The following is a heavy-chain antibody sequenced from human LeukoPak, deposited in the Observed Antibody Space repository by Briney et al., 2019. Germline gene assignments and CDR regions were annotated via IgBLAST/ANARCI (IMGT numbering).Heavy chain of an antibody. J-gene: IGHJ4*02. CDR3: TRELPWGPADY. Sequence: SQTLSLTCAISGDSVSSNSAVWGWIRQSPSRGLEWLGRTYYRSEWYNDYAVSLKSRITINPDTSKNQVSLQLNSVTPEDTAVYYCTRELPWGPADYWGQGTLVTVSS. V-gene: IGHV6-1*01. D-gene: IGHD7-27*01. CDR1: GDSVSSNSAV. CDR2: TYYRSEWYN.